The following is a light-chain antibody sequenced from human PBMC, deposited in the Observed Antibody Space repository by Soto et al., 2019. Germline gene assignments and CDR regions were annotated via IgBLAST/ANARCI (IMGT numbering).Light chain of an antibody. CDR2: DSS. CDR1: QGINNY. J-gene: IGKJ4*01. V-gene: IGKV1-33*01. CDR3: QHYDQLPLS. Sequence: DIQMTQSPSSLSASVGDRVTITCQASQGINNYLNWYQQKPGKAPKLLIYDSSNLETGVPSRFAGSGSETDFTFPISSPQPDDVATYYCQHYDQLPLSFGGGTKVEI.